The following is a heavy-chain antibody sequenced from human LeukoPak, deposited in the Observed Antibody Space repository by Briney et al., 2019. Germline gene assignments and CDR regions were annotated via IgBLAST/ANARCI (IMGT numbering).Heavy chain of an antibody. D-gene: IGHD3-22*01. CDR3: ARAGQYYYDSAGYFPDH. Sequence: SETLSLTCTVSGGSISSGDSYWGWIRQPPGKGPVWIGSIYYSGSTYYNPSLKSRVTISVDTSKNQFSLKLSSVTAADTAVYYCARAGQYYYDSAGYFPDHWGQGTLVTVSS. CDR2: IYYSGST. V-gene: IGHV4-30-4*01. CDR1: GGSISSGDSY. J-gene: IGHJ5*02.